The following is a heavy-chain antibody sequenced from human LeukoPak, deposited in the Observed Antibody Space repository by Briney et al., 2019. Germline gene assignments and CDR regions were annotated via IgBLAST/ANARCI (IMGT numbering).Heavy chain of an antibody. V-gene: IGHV4-34*01. CDR1: GGSFSGYY. CDR2: INHSGST. Sequence: PSETLSLTCAVYGGSFSGYYWSWIRQPPGKGLEWIGEINHSGSTNYNPSLKSRVTISVDTSKNQFSLKLSSVTAADTVVYYCARAGPYGDYGYWGQGTLVTVSS. CDR3: ARAGPYGDYGY. J-gene: IGHJ4*02. D-gene: IGHD4-17*01.